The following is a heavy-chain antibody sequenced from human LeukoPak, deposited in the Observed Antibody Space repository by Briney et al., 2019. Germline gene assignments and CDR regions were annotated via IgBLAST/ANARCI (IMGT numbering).Heavy chain of an antibody. V-gene: IGHV4-30-4*08. Sequence: PSETLSLTCTVSGGSISSGDYYWSWIRQPPGKGLEWIGYIYYSGSTYYNPSLKSRVTMSVDTSKNQFSLKLSSVTAADTAVYYCARGGNWGSEFDPWRQATLVTVSS. CDR2: IYYSGST. J-gene: IGHJ5*02. CDR3: ARGGNWGSEFDP. D-gene: IGHD7-27*01. CDR1: GGSISSGDYY.